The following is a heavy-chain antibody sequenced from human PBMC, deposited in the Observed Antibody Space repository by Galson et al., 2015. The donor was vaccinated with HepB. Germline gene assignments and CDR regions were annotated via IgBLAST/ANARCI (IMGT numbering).Heavy chain of an antibody. CDR3: AREPYSSGWSKRGRYFDY. CDR1: GFIFNSYA. Sequence: SLRLSCAASGFIFNSYAMTWVRQAPGKGLEWVAFISYDGSNKYYADSVKGRFTIFRDNSKNTLYLQMNSLRPEDTAVYYCAREPYSSGWSKRGRYFDYWGQGALVTVSS. J-gene: IGHJ4*02. V-gene: IGHV3-30-3*01. D-gene: IGHD6-19*01. CDR2: ISYDGSNK.